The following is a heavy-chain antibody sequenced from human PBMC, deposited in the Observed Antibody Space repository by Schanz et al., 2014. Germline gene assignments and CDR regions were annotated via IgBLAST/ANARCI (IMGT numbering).Heavy chain of an antibody. CDR3: AKGSRSGSKVMDV. CDR1: GFNSDDYA. J-gene: IGHJ6*03. Sequence: EVQLLESGGGLVQPGGSLRLSCTASGFNSDDYAMHWVRQAPGKGLEWVSNIPWNGAAIGYAGSVRGRFTISRDSAKNSLYPQMNSLRPEDTALYYCAKGSRSGSKVMDVWGKGTTVTVSS. CDR2: IPWNGAAI. D-gene: IGHD3-10*01. V-gene: IGHV3-9*02.